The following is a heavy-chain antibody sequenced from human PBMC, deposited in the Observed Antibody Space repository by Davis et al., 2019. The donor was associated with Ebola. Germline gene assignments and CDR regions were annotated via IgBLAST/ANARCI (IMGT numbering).Heavy chain of an antibody. V-gene: IGHV3-30-3*01. Sequence: PGGSLRLSCAASGFTFSSYAMHWVRQAPGKGLEWVAVISYDGSNKYYADSVKGRFTISRDNSKNTLYLQMNSLRAEDTAVNYCAREYRLYCSSTSCYGPTIFGGYGMDVWGKGTTVTVSS. CDR1: GFTFSSYA. D-gene: IGHD2-2*01. CDR2: ISYDGSNK. CDR3: AREYRLYCSSTSCYGPTIFGGYGMDV. J-gene: IGHJ6*04.